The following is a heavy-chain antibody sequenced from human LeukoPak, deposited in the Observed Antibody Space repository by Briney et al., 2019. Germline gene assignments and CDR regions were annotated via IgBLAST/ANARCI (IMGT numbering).Heavy chain of an antibody. V-gene: IGHV5-51*01. D-gene: IGHD6-19*01. Sequence: HGESLKISCKGSGYSFTSCWIGWVRQMPGKGLEWMGIIYPGDSDTRYSPSFQGQVTISADKSISTAYLQWSRLKASDTAMYYCARLVEVAGRLDYWGQGTPVIVSS. CDR3: ARLVEVAGRLDY. CDR2: IYPGDSDT. CDR1: GYSFTSCW. J-gene: IGHJ4*02.